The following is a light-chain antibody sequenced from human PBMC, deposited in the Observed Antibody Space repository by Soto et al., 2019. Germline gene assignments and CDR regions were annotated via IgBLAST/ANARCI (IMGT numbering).Light chain of an antibody. CDR2: AAS. Sequence: DIQMTQSPSSLSASVGDRVSITCLASQSISTYLNWYQQKPGKAPKLLIYAASSLQSGVPSRFSASGSGTDFTLTISSLQPEDFATYYCQQSYITPPLTFGGGTKVDIK. J-gene: IGKJ4*01. CDR1: QSISTY. V-gene: IGKV1-39*01. CDR3: QQSYITPPLT.